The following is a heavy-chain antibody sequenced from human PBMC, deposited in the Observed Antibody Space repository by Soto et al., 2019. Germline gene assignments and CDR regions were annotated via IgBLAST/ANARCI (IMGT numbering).Heavy chain of an antibody. J-gene: IGHJ4*02. CDR1: GGSIINYY. D-gene: IGHD1-1*01. Sequence: KPSETLSLTCTVSGGSIINYYWSWIRQPAGKGLEWIGRIYTSGYTNYNPSLKSRVTMSADTSRSHFSLMLNSATDADTAVYYCARATGTTGLFDSWGQGLLVTVSS. CDR2: IYTSGYT. CDR3: ARATGTTGLFDS. V-gene: IGHV4-4*07.